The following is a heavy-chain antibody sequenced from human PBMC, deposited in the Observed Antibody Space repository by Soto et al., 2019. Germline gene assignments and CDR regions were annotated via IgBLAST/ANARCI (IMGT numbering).Heavy chain of an antibody. V-gene: IGHV2-5*02. CDR1: GFSLSTSGVG. D-gene: IGHD3-22*01. CDR2: IFCDDDK. J-gene: IGHJ5*02. CDR3: AHGKPYYESSGYYPRWFDP. Sequence: QITLKESGPTLVKPTQTLTLTCTFSGFSLSTSGVGVGWIRQPPGKALDWRALIFCDDDKRYSPSLKSRLTITEDTTKNQVVLTMTNMDPVDTATYYCAHGKPYYESSGYYPRWFDPRGQGTLVTVSA.